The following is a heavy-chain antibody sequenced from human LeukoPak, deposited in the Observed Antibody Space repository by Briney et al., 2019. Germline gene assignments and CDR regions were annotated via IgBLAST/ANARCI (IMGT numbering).Heavy chain of an antibody. CDR3: ARGQGTVTTH. Sequence: ASETLSLTCAVYGGSFSGYYWSWIRQPPGKGLEWIGEINHSGSTNYNPSLKSRVTISLDTSKNHFSLNLSSVTAADTAVYYCARGQGTVTTHWGQGTLVTVSS. CDR1: GGSFSGYY. J-gene: IGHJ4*02. D-gene: IGHD4-11*01. CDR2: INHSGST. V-gene: IGHV4-34*01.